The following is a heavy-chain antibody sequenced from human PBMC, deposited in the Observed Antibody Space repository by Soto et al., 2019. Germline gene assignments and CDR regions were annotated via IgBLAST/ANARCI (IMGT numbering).Heavy chain of an antibody. CDR3: ARTTADPVPLDY. Sequence: ETLSLTCTVSGGSISSSSYYWGWIRQPPGKGLEWIGSIYYSGSTYYNPSLKSRVTISVDTSKNQFSLKLSSVTAADTAVYYCARTTADPVPLDYWGQGTLVTVSS. J-gene: IGHJ4*02. D-gene: IGHD1-1*01. V-gene: IGHV4-39*01. CDR2: IYYSGST. CDR1: GGSISSSSYY.